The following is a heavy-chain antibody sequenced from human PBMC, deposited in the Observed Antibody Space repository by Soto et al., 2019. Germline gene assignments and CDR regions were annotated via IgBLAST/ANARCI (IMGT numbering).Heavy chain of an antibody. Sequence: QVQLVQSGAEVKKPGSSVKVSCKASGGTFSSYAISWVRQAPGQGLEWMGGIIPMFGTTNYAQKFQGRVTIIADESTSTVYMELSSLRSEDTAMYYCARGWGYDSNDYYYAYWGQGTLVIVSS. V-gene: IGHV1-69*01. CDR2: IIPMFGTT. J-gene: IGHJ4*02. D-gene: IGHD3-22*01. CDR3: ARGWGYDSNDYYYAY. CDR1: GGTFSSYA.